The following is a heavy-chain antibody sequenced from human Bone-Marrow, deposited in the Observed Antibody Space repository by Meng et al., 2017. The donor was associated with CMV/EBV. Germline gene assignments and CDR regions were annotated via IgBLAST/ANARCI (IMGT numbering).Heavy chain of an antibody. CDR3: ARDLTGYYVSSGYHDAFDI. V-gene: IGHV4-39*07. D-gene: IGHD3-22*01. CDR2: IYYSGST. J-gene: IGHJ3*02. Sequence: GSLRLSCTVSGGSISSSSYYWGWIRQPPGKGLEWIGSIYYSGSTYYNPSLKSRVTISVDTSKNQFSLKVSSVTAADTAVYYCARDLTGYYVSSGYHDAFDIWGQGTMVTVSS. CDR1: GGSISSSSYY.